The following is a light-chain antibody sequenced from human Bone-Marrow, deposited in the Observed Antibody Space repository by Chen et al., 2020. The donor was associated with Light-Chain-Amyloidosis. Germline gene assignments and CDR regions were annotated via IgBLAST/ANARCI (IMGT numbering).Light chain of an antibody. CDR1: NIGSTS. CDR2: DDS. Sequence: SYVLTQPSSVSVAPGQTATIACGGNNIGSTSVHWYQQTPGQAPLLVVYDDSDRTSGIPERLSGSNSGNTATLTISRVEAGDEADYDCQVWDRSSDRPVFGGGTKLTVL. J-gene: IGLJ3*02. CDR3: QVWDRSSDRPV. V-gene: IGLV3-21*02.